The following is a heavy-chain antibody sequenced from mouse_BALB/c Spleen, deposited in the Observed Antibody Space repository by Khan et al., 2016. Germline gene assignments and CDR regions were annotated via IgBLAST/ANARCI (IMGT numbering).Heavy chain of an antibody. J-gene: IGHJ2*01. V-gene: IGHV1S81*02. CDR2: INPSNGGT. D-gene: IGHD4-1*01. CDR3: TRLTFDY. CDR1: GYTFTSYY. Sequence: QVQLQQSGAELVKPGASVKLSCKASGYTFTSYYMYWEKQRPGQGLEWIGEINPSNGGTNFNEKFKSKATLTVDKSSSTAYMQLSSLTSEDSAVYYCTRLTFDYWGQGTTLTVSS.